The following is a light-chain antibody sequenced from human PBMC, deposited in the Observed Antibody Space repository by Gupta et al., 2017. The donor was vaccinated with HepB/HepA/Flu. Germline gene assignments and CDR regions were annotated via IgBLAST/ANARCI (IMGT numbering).Light chain of an antibody. CDR2: DDS. CDR3: QVWDSSSDSVV. Sequence: SYVLTPPPPVSVAPGKTARITCGGNNIGRKSVNWYQQKPGQAPVLVVYDDSDRPSGIPERCSGSNSGNTATLTISRVEAGDEADYYCQVWDSSSDSVVFGGGTKLTVL. V-gene: IGLV3-21*03. J-gene: IGLJ2*01. CDR1: NIGRKS.